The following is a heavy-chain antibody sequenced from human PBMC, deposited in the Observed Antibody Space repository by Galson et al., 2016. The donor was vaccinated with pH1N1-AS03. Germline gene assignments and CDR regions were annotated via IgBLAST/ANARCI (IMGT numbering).Heavy chain of an antibody. V-gene: IGHV6-1*01. CDR2: TYLRSTWYH. CDR1: GDSVLSDSAA. CDR3: VRDIYGDPLGE. D-gene: IGHD4-17*01. J-gene: IGHJ4*02. Sequence: CAISGDSVLSDSAAWNWVRQSPSRGLEWLGRTYLRSTWYHDYAESMKSRIIINADTSKNQFSLQLNSGTPEDTAVYYCVRDIYGDPLGEWGQGTLVTVSS.